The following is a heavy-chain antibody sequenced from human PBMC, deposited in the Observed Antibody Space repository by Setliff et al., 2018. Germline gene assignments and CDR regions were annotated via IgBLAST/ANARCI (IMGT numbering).Heavy chain of an antibody. CDR1: GYRLIEVS. CDR2: FDPEDGET. D-gene: IGHD5-18*01. CDR3: ATSVSWIQLVLYPQGHPEPFDC. J-gene: IGHJ4*02. V-gene: IGHV1-24*01. Sequence: GASVKVSCKVSGYRLIEVSMHWVRQAPGKGLEWMGGFDPEDGETIYAQKFQGRVTMTEDTSTDTAYMELSSLRSEDTAVYYCATSVSWIQLVLYPQGHPEPFDCWGQGTLVTVSS.